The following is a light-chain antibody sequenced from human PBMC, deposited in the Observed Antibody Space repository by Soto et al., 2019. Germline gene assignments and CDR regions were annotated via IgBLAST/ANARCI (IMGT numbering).Light chain of an antibody. CDR3: QQYNNWPPIT. CDR2: RAS. CDR1: QSISNS. V-gene: IGKV1-5*03. Sequence: DIQMTQTPSTRSASVGDRVTMTCRASQSISNSLAWYQQKPGKAPKLLIYRASALQSGVPSRFSGSGSGTEFTLTISSLQSEDFAVYYCQQYNNWPPITFGQGTRLEIK. J-gene: IGKJ5*01.